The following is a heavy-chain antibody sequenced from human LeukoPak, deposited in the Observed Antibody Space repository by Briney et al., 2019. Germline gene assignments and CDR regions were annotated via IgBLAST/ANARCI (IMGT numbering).Heavy chain of an antibody. J-gene: IGHJ4*02. CDR1: GFTFSSYG. CDR3: ARFPRGSFNVDY. Sequence: GGSLRLSCAASGFTFSSYGMHWVRQAPGKGLEWVAVIWYDGSNKYYADSVKGRFTISRDNSKNTLYLQMNSLRAEDTAVYYCARFPRGSFNVDYWGQGTLVTVSS. V-gene: IGHV3-33*01. D-gene: IGHD2-15*01. CDR2: IWYDGSNK.